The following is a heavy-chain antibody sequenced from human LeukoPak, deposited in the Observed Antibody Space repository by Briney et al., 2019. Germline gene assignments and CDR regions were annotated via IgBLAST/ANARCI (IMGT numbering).Heavy chain of an antibody. CDR1: GGSISSYY. CDR3: ARTDCSGGSCYLGLLGY. J-gene: IGHJ4*02. V-gene: IGHV4-59*01. CDR2: IYYSGST. Sequence: SETLSLTCTVSGGSISSYYWSWIRQPPGKGLEWLGYIYYSGSTNYNPSLKSRVTISVDTSKNQFSLKLSSVTAADTAVYYCARTDCSGGSCYLGLLGYWGQGTLVTVSS. D-gene: IGHD2-15*01.